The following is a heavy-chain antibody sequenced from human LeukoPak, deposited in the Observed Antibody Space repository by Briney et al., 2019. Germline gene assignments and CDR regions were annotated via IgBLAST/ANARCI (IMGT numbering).Heavy chain of an antibody. Sequence: ASVKVSCKVSGYTLTELSMHWVRQAPGKGLEWMGGFDPEDGETIYAQKFQGRVTMTEDTSTDTAYMELSSLRSEDTAVYYCATLVYDPRGYYFDYWGQGTLVTVPS. V-gene: IGHV1-24*01. CDR3: ATLVYDPRGYYFDY. J-gene: IGHJ4*02. D-gene: IGHD5/OR15-5a*01. CDR2: FDPEDGET. CDR1: GYTLTELS.